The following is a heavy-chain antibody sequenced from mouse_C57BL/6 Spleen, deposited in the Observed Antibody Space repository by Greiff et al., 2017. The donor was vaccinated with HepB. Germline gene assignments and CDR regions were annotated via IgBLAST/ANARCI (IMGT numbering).Heavy chain of an antibody. V-gene: IGHV5-4*01. CDR2: ISDGGSYT. D-gene: IGHD1-1*01. CDR1: GFTFSSYA. Sequence: EVQRVDSGGGLVKPGGSLKLSCAASGFTFSSYAMSWVRQTPEKRLEWVATISDGGSYTYYPDNVKGRFTISRDNAKNNLYLQMSHLKSEDTAMYSCARVDYYGSSSFAYWGQGTLVTDSA. J-gene: IGHJ3*01. CDR3: ARVDYYGSSSFAY.